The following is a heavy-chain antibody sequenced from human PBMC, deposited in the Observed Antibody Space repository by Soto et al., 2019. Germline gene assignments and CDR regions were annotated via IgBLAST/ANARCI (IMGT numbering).Heavy chain of an antibody. D-gene: IGHD4-17*01. CDR1: GFSLSTSGVG. J-gene: IGHJ4*02. CDR2: IYWDDYK. CDR3: ANKGYGDEPLDY. Sequence: QITLKESGPTLVKPTQTLTLTCTFSGFSLSTSGVGVGWIRQPPGKALEWLAVIYWDDYKHYSPSLKSRLTITTDTPKTQVVLTMTNMDPVDTATYYCANKGYGDEPLDYGGQGTLLTVSS. V-gene: IGHV2-5*02.